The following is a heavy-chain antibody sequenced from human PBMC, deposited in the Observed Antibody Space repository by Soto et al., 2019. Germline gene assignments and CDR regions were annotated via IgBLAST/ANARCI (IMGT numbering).Heavy chain of an antibody. Sequence: VGSLRRSCAASGFTFSSYAMSWVRQAPGKGLEWVSAISGSGGSTYYADSVKGRFTISRDNSKNTLYLQMNSLRAEDTAVYYCAKATNSGSLIHWGQGTLVTVS. J-gene: IGHJ4*02. CDR2: ISGSGGST. V-gene: IGHV3-23*01. D-gene: IGHD1-26*01. CDR1: GFTFSSYA. CDR3: AKATNSGSLIH.